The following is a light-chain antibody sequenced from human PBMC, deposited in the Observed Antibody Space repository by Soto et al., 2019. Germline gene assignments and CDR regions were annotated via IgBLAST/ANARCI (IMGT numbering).Light chain of an antibody. CDR2: VNS. V-gene: IGLV1-40*01. J-gene: IGLJ2*01. CDR3: QSYDSSLSGVV. Sequence: QSVLTQPPSVSGGPGQRVTISCIGSSSNIGAAYDVQWYQQLPGTAPKLLIYVNSNRPSGIPDRFSGSKSGTSASLAITGLQAEDEADYYCQSYDSSLSGVVFGGGTKLTVL. CDR1: SSNIGAAYD.